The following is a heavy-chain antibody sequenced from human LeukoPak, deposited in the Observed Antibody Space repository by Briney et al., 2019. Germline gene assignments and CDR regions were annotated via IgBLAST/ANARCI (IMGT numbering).Heavy chain of an antibody. Sequence: PGGSLRLSCAASGFTFSSYWMSWVRQAPGKGLEWVANIKQDGSEKYYVDSVKGRFTISRDNAKNSLYLQMNSLRAEDTAVYYCAKDRGLYPDAFDIWGQGTMVTVSS. J-gene: IGHJ3*02. CDR2: IKQDGSEK. CDR1: GFTFSSYW. CDR3: AKDRGLYPDAFDI. V-gene: IGHV3-7*01. D-gene: IGHD2-8*01.